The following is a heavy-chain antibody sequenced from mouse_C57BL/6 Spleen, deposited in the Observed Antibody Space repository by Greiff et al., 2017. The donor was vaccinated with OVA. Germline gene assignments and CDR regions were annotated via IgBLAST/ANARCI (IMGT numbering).Heavy chain of an antibody. Sequence: EVQGVESGGGLVKPGGSLKLSCAASGFTFSDYGMHWVRQAPEKGLEWVAYISSGSSNIYYADTVKGRFTISRDNAKNTLFLQMTSLRSEDTAMYYCARGLPFGYWGQGTTLTVSS. CDR1: GFTFSDYG. J-gene: IGHJ2*01. V-gene: IGHV5-17*01. D-gene: IGHD3-1*01. CDR3: ARGLPFGY. CDR2: ISSGSSNI.